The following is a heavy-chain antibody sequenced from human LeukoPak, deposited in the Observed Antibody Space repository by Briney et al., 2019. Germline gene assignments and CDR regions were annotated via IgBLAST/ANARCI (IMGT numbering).Heavy chain of an antibody. Sequence: SETLSLTCTVSGGSISSYYWSWIRQPAGKGLEWIGRIYTSGSTNYNPSLKSRVTMSVDTSKNQFSLKLSSVTAADTAVYYCARGMGTIFGVATTLDPWGQGTLVTVSS. V-gene: IGHV4-4*07. D-gene: IGHD3-3*01. CDR3: ARGMGTIFGVATTLDP. CDR2: IYTSGST. CDR1: GGSISSYY. J-gene: IGHJ5*02.